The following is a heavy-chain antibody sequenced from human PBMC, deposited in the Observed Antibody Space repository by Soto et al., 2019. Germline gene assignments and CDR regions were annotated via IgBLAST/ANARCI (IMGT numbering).Heavy chain of an antibody. CDR1: GFTFTRHG. CDR3: ARDSRQWAFDY. V-gene: IGHV3-30*03. J-gene: IGHJ4*02. D-gene: IGHD2-8*01. CDR2: ISDDGNKK. Sequence: PGGSLRLSCAASGFTFTRHGAHWVRQAPGKGLEWVAVISDDGNKKNYADSVKGRFTISRDNSKNTLYLQMNSLKVEDTAVYYCARDSRQWAFDYWGQGTLVTVSS.